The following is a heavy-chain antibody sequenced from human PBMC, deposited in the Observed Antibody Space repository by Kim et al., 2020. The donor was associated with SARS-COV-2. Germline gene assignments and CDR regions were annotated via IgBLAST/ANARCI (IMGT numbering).Heavy chain of an antibody. V-gene: IGHV3-72*01. CDR1: GIIFSDHF. J-gene: IGHJ4*02. CDR3: ASVNFWSGYAANDD. CDR2: IRNKPNNYIN. D-gene: IGHD3-3*01. Sequence: GGSLRLSCAASGIIFSDHFMDWVRQAPGKGLECIGRIRNKPNNYINEYAASVKGRFTISRDDSKNSLYLQMNSLKTEDTAVYYCASVNFWSGYAANDDWGQGTLLTVSS.